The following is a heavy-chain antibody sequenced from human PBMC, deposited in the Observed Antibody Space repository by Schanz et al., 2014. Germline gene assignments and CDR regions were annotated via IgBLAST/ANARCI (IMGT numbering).Heavy chain of an antibody. CDR1: GFSFSSYA. V-gene: IGHV3-23*01. CDR3: ARKVVATIGGYYDN. D-gene: IGHD5-12*01. Sequence: EVQLLESGGGLVEPGGSLRLSCAASGFSFSSYAMGWVRQARGKGLEWVSAMNESHSTIYYADSVRGRFTISRDNAENTLFLQRISLRAEDTAVYYCARKVVATIGGYYDNWGQGTLVIVSS. J-gene: IGHJ4*02. CDR2: MNESHSTI.